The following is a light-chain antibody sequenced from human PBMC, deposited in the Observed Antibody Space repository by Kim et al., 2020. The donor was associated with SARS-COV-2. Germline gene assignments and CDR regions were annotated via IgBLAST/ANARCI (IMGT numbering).Light chain of an antibody. CDR3: NSRDSSGHHLV. J-gene: IGLJ3*02. Sequence: ALGQTVRITCQGDALRSFHPSWYQQRPGQAPVLLLYVKHIRASGISDRFSGSSSGNTFSLTITGAQAEDDADYSCNSRDSSGHHLVFGGGTQLTVL. CDR1: ALRSFH. V-gene: IGLV3-19*01. CDR2: VKH.